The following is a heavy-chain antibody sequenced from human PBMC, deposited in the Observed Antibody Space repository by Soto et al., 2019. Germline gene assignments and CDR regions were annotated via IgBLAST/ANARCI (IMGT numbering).Heavy chain of an antibody. CDR2: IYSGGST. D-gene: IGHD4-17*01. CDR3: ARGGGGDYQFDYYYSYMDF. V-gene: IGHV3-66*01. Sequence: EVQLVESGGGLVQPGGSLRLSCAASGFTVSSNYMSWVRQAPGKGLEWVSVIYSGGSTYYADSVKGRFTISRDNSKTTLYLQRTSWRAEDTAVYYCARGGGGDYQFDYYYSYMDFWAKGPRSPSP. CDR1: GFTVSSNY. J-gene: IGHJ6*03.